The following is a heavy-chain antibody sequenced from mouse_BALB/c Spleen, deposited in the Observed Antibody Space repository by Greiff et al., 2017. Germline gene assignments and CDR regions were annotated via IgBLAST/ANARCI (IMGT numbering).Heavy chain of an antibody. CDR3: ARDGIYYGYAGFAY. V-gene: IGHV5-6-3*01. CDR2: INSNGGST. D-gene: IGHD2-2*01. CDR1: GFTFSSYG. J-gene: IGHJ3*01. Sequence: EVKLQESGGGLVQPGGSLKLSCAASGFTFSSYGMSWVRQTPDKRLELVATINSNGGSTYYPDSVKGRFTISRDNAKNTLYLQMSSLKSEDTAMYYCARDGIYYGYAGFAYWGQGTLVTVSA.